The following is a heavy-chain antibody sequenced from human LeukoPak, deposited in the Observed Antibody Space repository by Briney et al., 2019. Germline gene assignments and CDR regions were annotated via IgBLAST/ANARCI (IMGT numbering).Heavy chain of an antibody. Sequence: ASVKVSCKASGGTFSSYAISWVRQAPGQGLEWMGWISAHNGNTKFLQKFQGRVTLTTDTSTSTAYMELRSLRSDDTAVYYCARGESNSYYDSSGFYAYWGQGTLVTVSS. J-gene: IGHJ4*02. CDR1: GGTFSSYA. CDR2: ISAHNGNT. CDR3: ARGESNSYYDSSGFYAY. D-gene: IGHD3-22*01. V-gene: IGHV1-18*01.